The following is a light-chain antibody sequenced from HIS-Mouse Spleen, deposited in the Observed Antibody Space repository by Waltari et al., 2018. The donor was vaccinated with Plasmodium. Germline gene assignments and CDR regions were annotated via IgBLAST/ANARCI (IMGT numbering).Light chain of an antibody. CDR3: YSTDSSGNHRV. J-gene: IGLJ3*02. CDR2: ENS. CDR1: ALPKKC. V-gene: IGLV3-10*01. Sequence: SYELTQPPSVSVSPGKTARITCPGDALPKKCAYWYQQKSGQAPVLVIYENSKRPSGIPERFSGSSSGTMATLTISGAQVEDEADYYCYSTDSSGNHRVFGGGTKLTVL.